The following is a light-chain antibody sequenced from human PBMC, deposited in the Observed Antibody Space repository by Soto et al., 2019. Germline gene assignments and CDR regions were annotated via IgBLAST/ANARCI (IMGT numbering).Light chain of an antibody. V-gene: IGLV2-14*03. CDR1: SSDVGAYNY. CDR3: CSYTNSITLV. J-gene: IGLJ2*01. Sequence: QSALTQPTSVSVAPGQTITISCTGTSSDVGAYNYVSWYQHHPGKPPKLLIYDVNMRPPGISNRFSCSKSGNTASLTISGIQAEDEGYYYCCSYTNSITLVFGGGTKLTVL. CDR2: DVN.